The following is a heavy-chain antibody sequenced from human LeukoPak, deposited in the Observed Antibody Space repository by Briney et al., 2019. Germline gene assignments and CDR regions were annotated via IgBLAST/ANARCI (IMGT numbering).Heavy chain of an antibody. J-gene: IGHJ3*02. V-gene: IGHV4-34*01. CDR3: ARDTQRWLQFPAHGYAFDI. CDR1: GGSFSGYY. CDR2: INHSGST. Sequence: PSETLSLTCAVYGGSFSGYYWSWIRQPPGKGLEWIGEINHSGSTNYNPSLKSRVTISVDTSKNQFSLKLSSVTAADTAVYYCARDTQRWLQFPAHGYAFDIWGQGTIVTVSS. D-gene: IGHD5-24*01.